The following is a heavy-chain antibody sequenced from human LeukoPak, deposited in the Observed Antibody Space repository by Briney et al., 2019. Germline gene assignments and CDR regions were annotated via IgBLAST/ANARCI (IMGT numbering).Heavy chain of an antibody. V-gene: IGHV3-21*01. CDR2: ISSSSSYI. CDR1: GFTFSSYS. CDR3: AREVEYSSPTVYYGMDV. Sequence: PGGSLRLSCAASGFTFSSYSMNWVRQAPGKGLEWVSSISSSSSYIYYADSVKGRFTISRDNAKNSLYLQMNSLRADDTAVYYCAREVEYSSPTVYYGMDVWGQGTTVTVSS. D-gene: IGHD6-6*01. J-gene: IGHJ6*02.